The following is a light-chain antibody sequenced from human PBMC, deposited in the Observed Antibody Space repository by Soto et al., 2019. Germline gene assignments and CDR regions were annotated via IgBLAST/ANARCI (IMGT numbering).Light chain of an antibody. CDR3: ASWDDSLTAWV. CDR2: RAY. Sequence: QSVLTQPPSASGTPGQRVTISCSGSTSNIGRNTVDWFQHLPGTAPKRLIYRAYQRPSGVPDRFSGSKSGTSASLAISGLQSEDDGDYYCASWDDSLTAWVFGGGTKLTVL. V-gene: IGLV1-44*01. J-gene: IGLJ3*02. CDR1: TSNIGRNT.